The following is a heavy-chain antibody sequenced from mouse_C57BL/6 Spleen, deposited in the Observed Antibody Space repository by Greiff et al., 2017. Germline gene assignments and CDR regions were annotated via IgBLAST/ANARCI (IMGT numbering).Heavy chain of an antibody. J-gene: IGHJ2*01. CDR1: GFTFSSYG. CDR2: ISSGGSYT. CDR3: ARHTTPDYFDY. Sequence: VQLKESGGDLVKPGGSLKLSCAASGFTFSSYGMSWVRQTPDKRLEWVATISSGGSYTYYPDSVKGRFTISRDNAKNTLYLQMSSLKSEDTAMYYCARHTTPDYFDYWGQGTTLTVSS. D-gene: IGHD1-1*01. V-gene: IGHV5-6*01.